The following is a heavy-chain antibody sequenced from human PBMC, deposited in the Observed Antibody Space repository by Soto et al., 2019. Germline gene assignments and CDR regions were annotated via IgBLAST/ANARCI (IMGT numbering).Heavy chain of an antibody. J-gene: IGHJ3*02. CDR2: INAGNGNT. CDR1: GYTFTSYA. D-gene: IGHD3-10*01. Sequence: GASVKVSCKASGYTFTSYAMHWVRQAPGQRLEWMGWINAGNGNTKYSQKFQGRVTITRDTSASTAYMELSSLRSEDTAVYYCARDVYYGSGGYYACLRVFDIWGQGTMVPVS. CDR3: ARDVYYGSGGYYACLRVFDI. V-gene: IGHV1-3*01.